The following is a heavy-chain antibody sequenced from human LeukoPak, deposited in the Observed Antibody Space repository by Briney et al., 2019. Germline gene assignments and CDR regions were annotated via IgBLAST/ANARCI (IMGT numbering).Heavy chain of an antibody. V-gene: IGHV3-30*04. Sequence: GGSLRRSCAASGFTFSSYAMRWVRQAPGKGLEWVAVISYDGSNKYYADSVKGRFTISRDNSKNTLYLQMNSLRAEDTAVYYCARDYPLYARFGELLFDYWGQGTLVTVSS. CDR2: ISYDGSNK. CDR1: GFTFSSYA. CDR3: ARDYPLYARFGELLFDY. J-gene: IGHJ4*02. D-gene: IGHD3-10*01.